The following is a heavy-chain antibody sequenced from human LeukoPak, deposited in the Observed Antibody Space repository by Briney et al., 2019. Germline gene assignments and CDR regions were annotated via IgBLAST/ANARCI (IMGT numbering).Heavy chain of an antibody. V-gene: IGHV3-23*01. CDR2: ISPSGESA. CDR3: AKDRGSGYHYFDY. J-gene: IGHJ4*02. D-gene: IGHD3-22*01. Sequence: GASLRLSCPVSGFTFSSYAMSWVRQAPGRGLEWVSVISPSGESAYYADSVKGRFTISRDNSKNTLYLQMNSLRAEDTAVYYCAKDRGSGYHYFDYWGQGTLVTVSS. CDR1: GFTFSSYA.